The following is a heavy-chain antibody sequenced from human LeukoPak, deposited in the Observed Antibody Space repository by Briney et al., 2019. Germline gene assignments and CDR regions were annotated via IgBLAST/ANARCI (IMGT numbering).Heavy chain of an antibody. CDR3: VRGHRVRYCSGRRCYLKDA. D-gene: IGHD2-15*01. J-gene: IGHJ6*04. CDR1: GGSFSGYY. CDR2: IYHSGST. Sequence: SETLSLTCAVYGGSFSGYYWSWIRQPPGKGLECVGEIYHSGSTKYNPSLKSRVTISVDTSKKQFSLKLSSLTAAYTAVYYCVRGHRVRYCSGRRCYLKDAWGNGTTVTVSS. V-gene: IGHV4-34*01.